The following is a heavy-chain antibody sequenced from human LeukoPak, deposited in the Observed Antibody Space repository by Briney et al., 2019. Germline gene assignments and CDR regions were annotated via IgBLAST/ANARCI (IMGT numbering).Heavy chain of an antibody. Sequence: GGSLRLSCAASGFTFSTYWVSWVRQAPGKGLEWVANIKHDGGEKSYVDSVKGRFTISRDNAKNSLYLQMNTLRAEDTAVYYCARAIVVVTAIPEYYFDYWGQGTLVTVSS. CDR3: ARAIVVVTAIPEYYFDY. CDR1: GFTFSTYW. J-gene: IGHJ4*02. V-gene: IGHV3-7*05. D-gene: IGHD2-21*02. CDR2: IKHDGGEK.